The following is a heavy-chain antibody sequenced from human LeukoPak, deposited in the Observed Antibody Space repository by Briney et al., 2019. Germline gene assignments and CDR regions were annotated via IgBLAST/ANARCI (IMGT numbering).Heavy chain of an antibody. D-gene: IGHD2-2*01. CDR2: IYPGDSDT. Sequence: GESLKISCKGSGYSFSSYWIGWVRQRPGKGLDWIGIIYPGDSDTRYSPSFQGQVTISADKSISTAYLQWSSLKASDTAMYYCARGVVVVPAARQDAFDIWGQGTMVTVSS. CDR1: GYSFSSYW. CDR3: ARGVVVVPAARQDAFDI. J-gene: IGHJ3*02. V-gene: IGHV5-51*01.